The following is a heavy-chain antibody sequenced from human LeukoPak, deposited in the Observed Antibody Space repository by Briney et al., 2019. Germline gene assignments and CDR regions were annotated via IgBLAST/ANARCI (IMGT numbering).Heavy chain of an antibody. CDR1: GFTFSSHS. CDR3: AKDSASGVETAMVPEDFDY. CDR2: ISGSGGST. J-gene: IGHJ4*02. Sequence: AGGSLRLSCAASGFTFSSHSMTWVRQAPGKGLEWVSAISGSGGSTYYADSVKGRFTISRDNSKNTLYLQMDSLRAEDTAVYYCAKDSASGVETAMVPEDFDYWGQGTLVTVSS. V-gene: IGHV3-23*01. D-gene: IGHD5-18*01.